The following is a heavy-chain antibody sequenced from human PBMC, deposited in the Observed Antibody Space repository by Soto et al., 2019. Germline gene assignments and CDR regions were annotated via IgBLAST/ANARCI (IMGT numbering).Heavy chain of an antibody. CDR2: LYWDDDK. Sequence: QVTLKESGPTLVKPTQTLTLTCTVSGLSLRTTGVGVGWVRQPPGKALEWLALLYWDDDKRHSPSLRSRLTIAKDIYEKQVVLTMTNVDTVETATYYCVQSRCGGDCLEIYSSHAYNGLDVWGQGTTVTVSS. D-gene: IGHD2-21*02. CDR3: VQSRCGGDCLEIYSSHAYNGLDV. V-gene: IGHV2-5*02. CDR1: GLSLRTTGVG. J-gene: IGHJ6*02.